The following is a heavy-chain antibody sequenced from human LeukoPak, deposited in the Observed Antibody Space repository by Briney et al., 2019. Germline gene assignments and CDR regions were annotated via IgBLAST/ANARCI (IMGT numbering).Heavy chain of an antibody. CDR3: ARENSNSWYLDY. Sequence: SETLSLTCTVSGGSINTYYWTWVRQPPGKGLEWIGYIYNSRSTNYNPSLKSRVTISVDTSKNQFSLKLSSVTAADTAVYYCARENSNSWYLDYWGQGTLVTVS. D-gene: IGHD6-13*01. CDR1: GGSINTYY. CDR2: IYNSRST. V-gene: IGHV4-59*01. J-gene: IGHJ4*02.